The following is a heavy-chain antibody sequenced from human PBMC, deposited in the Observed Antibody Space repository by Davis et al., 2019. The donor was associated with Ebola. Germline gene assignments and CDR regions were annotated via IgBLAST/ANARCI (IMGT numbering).Heavy chain of an antibody. D-gene: IGHD3-22*01. V-gene: IGHV1-69*13. CDR1: GGTFTSYA. CDR2: IIPLFGTA. Sequence: SVKVSCKASGGTFTSYAISWVRQAPGQGREWMGGIIPLFGTANYAQKFQDRVTITADESTSTSYMELNSLRSDDTAVYYCARGGGGDSSGFQSWFDPWGQGTLVTVSS. CDR3: ARGGGGDSSGFQSWFDP. J-gene: IGHJ5*02.